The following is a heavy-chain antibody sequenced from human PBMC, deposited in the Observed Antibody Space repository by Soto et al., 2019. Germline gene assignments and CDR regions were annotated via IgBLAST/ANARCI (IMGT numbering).Heavy chain of an antibody. CDR2: INSDGSST. CDR3: ASQGITIFGVVTPSDKYPHNWFDP. V-gene: IGHV3-74*01. D-gene: IGHD3-3*01. CDR1: GFTFSSYW. Sequence: PGGSLRLSCAASGFTFSSYWMHWVRQAPGKGLVWVSRINSDGSSTSYADSVKGRFTISRDNAKNTLYLQMNSLRAEDTAVYYCASQGITIFGVVTPSDKYPHNWFDPWGQGTLVTVSS. J-gene: IGHJ5*02.